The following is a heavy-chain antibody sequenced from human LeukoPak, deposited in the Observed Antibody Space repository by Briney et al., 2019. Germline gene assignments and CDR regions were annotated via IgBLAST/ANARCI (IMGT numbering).Heavy chain of an antibody. CDR1: GFTFASSA. Sequence: GASVKVSCKASGFTFASSAIQWVRQARGQRLEWIGWIVVGSGNRRYAQKFQERVTITTDMSTSTAYMELNRLTSEDTAVYYCAAERYSDSCCWFDPWGQGTLVTVSS. J-gene: IGHJ5*02. CDR3: AAERYSDSCCWFDP. D-gene: IGHD1-26*01. V-gene: IGHV1-58*02. CDR2: IVVGSGNR.